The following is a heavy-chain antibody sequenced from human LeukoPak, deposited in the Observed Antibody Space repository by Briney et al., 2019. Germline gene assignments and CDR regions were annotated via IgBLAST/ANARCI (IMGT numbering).Heavy chain of an antibody. CDR1: GGSINSGSSY. D-gene: IGHD4-11*01. Sequence: SETLSLTCTVSGGSINSGSSYWGWIRQPPGKGLEWIGTIYYTGTTYYNPSLKSRVTISVDTSKNQFSLKLSSVAAADTAVYYCARPPADYNNYRWFHPWGQGTLVTVSS. V-gene: IGHV4-39*01. CDR2: IYYTGTT. J-gene: IGHJ5*02. CDR3: ARPPADYNNYRWFHP.